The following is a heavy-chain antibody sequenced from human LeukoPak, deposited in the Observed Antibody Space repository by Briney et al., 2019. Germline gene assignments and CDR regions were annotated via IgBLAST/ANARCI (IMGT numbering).Heavy chain of an antibody. Sequence: GESLKISCKGSGCSFTTYWIGWVRQMPGKGLEWMGIIYPGDSDTTYSPSFQGQVTISADKSINTAYLQWSSLKASDTAMYYCARRGHSGSFLDAFDIWGQGTMVTVSS. V-gene: IGHV5-51*01. J-gene: IGHJ3*02. CDR1: GCSFTTYW. D-gene: IGHD1-26*01. CDR3: ARRGHSGSFLDAFDI. CDR2: IYPGDSDT.